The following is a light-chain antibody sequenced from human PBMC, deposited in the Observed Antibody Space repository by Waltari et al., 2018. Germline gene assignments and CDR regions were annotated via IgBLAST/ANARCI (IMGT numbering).Light chain of an antibody. Sequence: IQMTQSPSSLSASVGDRVTLTCRSSQNISSYLNWYQQKPGKAPQLLIYAASTLESGVPSRFSGTGSGTDFTLTISSLQPEDFATYYCQQSYSTFRTFGQGTKVEIK. CDR1: QNISSY. CDR2: AAS. V-gene: IGKV1-39*01. CDR3: QQSYSTFRT. J-gene: IGKJ1*01.